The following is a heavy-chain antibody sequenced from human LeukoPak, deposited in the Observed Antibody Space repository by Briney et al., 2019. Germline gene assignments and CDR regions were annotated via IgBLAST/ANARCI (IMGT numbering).Heavy chain of an antibody. D-gene: IGHD4-23*01. J-gene: IGHJ4*02. Sequence: GGSLRLSCAASGFTFSSYSMNWVRQAPGKGLEWVSSISSSSSYIYYADSVKGRFTISRDNAKNSLYLQMNSLRAEDTAVYYCARDRMTTVVSGMDYWGQGTLVTVSS. V-gene: IGHV3-21*01. CDR2: ISSSSSYI. CDR3: ARDRMTTVVSGMDY. CDR1: GFTFSSYS.